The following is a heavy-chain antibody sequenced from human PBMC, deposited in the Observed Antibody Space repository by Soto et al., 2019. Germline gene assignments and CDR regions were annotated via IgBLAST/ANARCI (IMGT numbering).Heavy chain of an antibody. CDR3: ARHIGVTGTRGFDY. Sequence: VQLLESGPGLVKPSETLSLTCAVSGASINDNNWWSWVRQTPGKGLEWIGEVVHWGTTNYNPSLRSRVTISMDKPNNQISLTLSSVTAADSALYYCARHIGVTGTRGFDYWGQGTLVTVSS. CDR1: GASINDNNW. D-gene: IGHD6-19*01. J-gene: IGHJ4*02. V-gene: IGHV4-4*02. CDR2: VVHWGTT.